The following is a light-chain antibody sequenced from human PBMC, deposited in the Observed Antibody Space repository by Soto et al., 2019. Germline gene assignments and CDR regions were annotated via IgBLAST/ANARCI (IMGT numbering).Light chain of an antibody. CDR2: GAS. V-gene: IGKV3-20*01. Sequence: EIVLTQSPGTLSLSPGERATLSCRASQSVSSSYLAWYQQKPGQAPRLLIYGASSRATGIPDRFSGSGSGTDFTLTISRLEPADVAVYYCRQYDSATLTFGGRNQVQIK. J-gene: IGKJ4*01. CDR3: RQYDSATLT. CDR1: QSVSSSY.